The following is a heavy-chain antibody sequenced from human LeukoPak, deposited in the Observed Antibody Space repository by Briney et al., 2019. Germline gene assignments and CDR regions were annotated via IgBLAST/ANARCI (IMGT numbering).Heavy chain of an antibody. Sequence: GESLKISCKDSGYRSSSYWIAWVRQMPGKGLEYIGIIYPGDSDIRYSPSFQGLVTISADKSISTAYLQWSSLKASDTAMYYCARQEYCSGGSCYTWFDPWGQGTLVTVSS. J-gene: IGHJ5*02. V-gene: IGHV5-51*01. CDR3: ARQEYCSGGSCYTWFDP. D-gene: IGHD2-15*01. CDR2: IYPGDSDI. CDR1: GYRSSSYW.